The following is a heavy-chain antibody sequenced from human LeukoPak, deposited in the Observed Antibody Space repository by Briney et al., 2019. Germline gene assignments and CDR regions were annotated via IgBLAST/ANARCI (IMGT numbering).Heavy chain of an antibody. D-gene: IGHD3-22*01. V-gene: IGHV5-51*01. CDR3: ARRNYYDSSGYSYPGY. CDR1: GGSFSSYA. Sequence: KVSCKASGGSFSSYAISWVRQMPGKGLEWMGIIYPGDSDTRYSPSFQGQVTISADKSISTAYLQWSSLKASDTAMYYCARRNYYDSSGYSYPGYWGQGTLVTVSS. J-gene: IGHJ4*02. CDR2: IYPGDSDT.